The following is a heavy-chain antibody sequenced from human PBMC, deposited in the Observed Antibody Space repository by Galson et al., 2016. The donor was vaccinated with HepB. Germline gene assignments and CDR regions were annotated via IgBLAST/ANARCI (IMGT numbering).Heavy chain of an antibody. Sequence: ETLSLTCTVSGGSISTYFWSWIRQPPGKGLEWIGYIYYSGRANYNPSLKSRVTMSVDTSNNQFSLRLSSVTAADTAVYYCAREDSGASGFDYWGQGTLVTVSS. CDR1: GGSISTYF. CDR3: AREDSGASGFDY. D-gene: IGHD1-26*01. V-gene: IGHV4-59*01. CDR2: IYYSGRA. J-gene: IGHJ4*02.